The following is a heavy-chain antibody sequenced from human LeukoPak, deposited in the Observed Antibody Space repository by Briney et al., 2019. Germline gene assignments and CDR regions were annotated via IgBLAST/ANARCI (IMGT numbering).Heavy chain of an antibody. CDR3: ARVEAAAGDAFDI. J-gene: IGHJ3*02. CDR2: ISAYNGNT. CDR1: GGTFSSYA. V-gene: IGHV1-18*01. Sequence: ASVKVSCRASGGTFSSYAISWVRQAPGQGLEWMGWISAYNGNTNYAQKLQGRVTMTTDTSTSTAYMELRSLRSDDTAVYYCARVEAAAGDAFDIWGQGTMVTVSP. D-gene: IGHD6-13*01.